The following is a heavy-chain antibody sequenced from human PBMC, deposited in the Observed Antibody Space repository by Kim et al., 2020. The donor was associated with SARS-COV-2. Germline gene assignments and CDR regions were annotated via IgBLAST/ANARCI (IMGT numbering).Heavy chain of an antibody. D-gene: IGHD6-19*01. V-gene: IGHV6-1*01. CDR2: TYYRSKWSS. CDR3: ARDRQRAGTGVDF. Sequence: SQTLSLTCAISGDSVFSDTAAWNWIRQSPSRGLEWLGRTYYRSKWSSDYAVSLKGRITISPDTSKNQFSLQLNSVTPGDSAIYYCARDRQRAGTGVDFWGQGTLVTV. CDR1: GDSVFSDTAA. J-gene: IGHJ4*02.